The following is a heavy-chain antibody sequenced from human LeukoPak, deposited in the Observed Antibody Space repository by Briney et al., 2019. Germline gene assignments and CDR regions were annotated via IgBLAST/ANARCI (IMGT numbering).Heavy chain of an antibody. D-gene: IGHD1-26*01. CDR2: LSGSGGST. J-gene: IGHJ4*02. Sequence: GGSLRLSCAASGFTFSNYAMTWIRQAPGKGLEWVSTLSGSGGSTSYADSVKGRFTISRDNSKNSLYLQLNSLRAEDTAVYYCARPSGSYSVDSWGQGTLVTVSS. CDR3: ARPSGSYSVDS. CDR1: GFTFSNYA. V-gene: IGHV3-23*01.